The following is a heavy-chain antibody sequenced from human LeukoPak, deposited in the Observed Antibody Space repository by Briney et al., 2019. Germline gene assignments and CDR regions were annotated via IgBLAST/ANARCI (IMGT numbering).Heavy chain of an antibody. CDR3: ARASDPWLQLT. J-gene: IGHJ5*02. CDR1: GFTFSNYW. CDR2: IKQDGSEK. D-gene: IGHD5-24*01. V-gene: IGHV3-7*05. Sequence: PGGSLRLSCAASGFTFSNYWMIWVRHAPGKGLEWVGNIKQDGSEKRYADSVRGRFTISRDNAQTSLYLQMNSLRAADTAVYYCARASDPWLQLTWGQGTLVTVSS.